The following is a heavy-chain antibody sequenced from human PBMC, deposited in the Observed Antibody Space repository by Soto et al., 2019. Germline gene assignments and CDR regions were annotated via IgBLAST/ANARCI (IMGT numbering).Heavy chain of an antibody. J-gene: IGHJ6*02. V-gene: IGHV3-15*07. CDR2: IKSKTDGGTT. D-gene: IGHD3-3*01. Sequence: PGGSLRLSCAASGFTFSNAWMNWVRQAPGKGLEWVGRIKSKTDGGTTDYAAPVKGRFTISRDDSKNTLYLQMNSLKTEDTAVYYCTTYYDFWSGYTPPHYYYGMDVWGQGTTVTVSS. CDR3: TTYYDFWSGYTPPHYYYGMDV. CDR1: GFTFSNAW.